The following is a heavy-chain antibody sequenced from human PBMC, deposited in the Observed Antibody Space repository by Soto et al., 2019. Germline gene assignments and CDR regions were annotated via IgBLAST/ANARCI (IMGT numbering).Heavy chain of an antibody. CDR1: GFTFSSYW. V-gene: IGHV3-74*01. CDR3: ARVPTGKYGVWNY. Sequence: GGSLRLSCAASGFTFSSYWMHWVRQAPGKGLVWVSRINPGGSITAYADSVKGRFTISRDNAKNTLYLQMNSLRCDDTAVYYCARVPTGKYGVWNYWGQGTLVTVSS. D-gene: IGHD2-8*01. J-gene: IGHJ4*02. CDR2: INPGGSIT.